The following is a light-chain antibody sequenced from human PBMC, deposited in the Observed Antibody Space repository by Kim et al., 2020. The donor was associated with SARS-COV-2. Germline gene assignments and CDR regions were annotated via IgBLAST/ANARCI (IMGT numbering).Light chain of an antibody. J-gene: IGLJ3*02. Sequence: GGTVTLTCGLSSGSVSTSYYPSRYQQTPGQAPRTLIYSTNTRSSGVPDRFSGSILGNKAALTITGAQADDESDYYCVLYMGSGISVFGGGTKLTVL. CDR2: STN. CDR3: VLYMGSGISV. V-gene: IGLV8-61*01. CDR1: SGSVSTSYY.